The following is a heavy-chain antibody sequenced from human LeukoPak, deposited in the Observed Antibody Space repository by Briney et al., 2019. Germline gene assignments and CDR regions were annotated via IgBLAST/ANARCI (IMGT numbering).Heavy chain of an antibody. J-gene: IGHJ4*02. D-gene: IGHD3-22*01. CDR1: GGYISSSSYY. Sequence: SETLSLTCTVSGGYISSSSYYWGWIRQPPGKGLEWIGSIYYSGSTYYNPSLKSRDTISVDTSKNQFSLKLSSVTAADTAVYYCARSHPDYYDSSGYLFDYWGQGTLVTVS. CDR2: IYYSGST. CDR3: ARSHPDYYDSSGYLFDY. V-gene: IGHV4-39*01.